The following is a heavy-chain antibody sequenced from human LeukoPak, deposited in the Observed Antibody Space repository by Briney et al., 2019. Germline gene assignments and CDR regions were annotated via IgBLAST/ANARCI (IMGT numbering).Heavy chain of an antibody. CDR3: ARTPTYYDILTGYSFGDYYFDY. J-gene: IGHJ4*02. CDR2: IYYSGST. CDR1: GGSISSSSYY. D-gene: IGHD3-9*01. V-gene: IGHV4-39*01. Sequence: SETLSLTCTVSGGSISSSSYYWGWIRQPPGKGLEWIGSIYYSGSTYYNPSLKSRVTISVDTSKNQFSLKLSSVTAADTAVYYCARTPTYYDILTGYSFGDYYFDYWGQGTLVTVSS.